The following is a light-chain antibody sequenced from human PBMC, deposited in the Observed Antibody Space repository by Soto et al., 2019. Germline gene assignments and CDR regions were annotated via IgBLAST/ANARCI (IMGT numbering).Light chain of an antibody. CDR1: QSVTNNY. CDR3: QQYASSPMLT. V-gene: IGKV3-20*01. CDR2: GAS. Sequence: EIVLTQSPGTLSLSPGERATLSCRASQSVTNNYLAWYQQKPGQAPRLLIYGASSRANGIPNRFNGGGSGTDFTLTINRLEPEDFAVYFCQQYASSPMLTFGGGSKVEIK. J-gene: IGKJ4*01.